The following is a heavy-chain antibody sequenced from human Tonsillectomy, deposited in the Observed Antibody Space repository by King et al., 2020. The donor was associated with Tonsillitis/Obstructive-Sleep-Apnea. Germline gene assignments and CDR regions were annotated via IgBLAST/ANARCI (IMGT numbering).Heavy chain of an antibody. CDR2: IYYSGST. CDR3: ARGRGYSYGYYFDY. CDR1: GGPISSYY. V-gene: IGHV4-59*01. Sequence: QLQESGPGLVKPSETLSLTCTVSGGPISSYYWSWIRQHPGKGLAWIGYIYYSGSTNYNPSLKSRVTISVDTSKNQFSLKLSSVTAADTAVYYCARGRGYSYGYYFDYWGQGTLVTVSS. D-gene: IGHD5-18*01. J-gene: IGHJ4*02.